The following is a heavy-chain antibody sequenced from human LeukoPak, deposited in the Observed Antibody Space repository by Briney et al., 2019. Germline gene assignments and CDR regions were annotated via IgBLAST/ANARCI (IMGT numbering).Heavy chain of an antibody. Sequence: GGSLRLSCAASGFTFSSYSMNWVRQAPGKGLEWVSSISSSSSYIYYADSVKGRFTISRDNAKNSLYLQMNSLRAEDTALYYCAKDRGRGYYYYGMDVWGQGTTVTVSS. CDR2: ISSSSSYI. CDR3: AKDRGRGYYYYGMDV. D-gene: IGHD3-16*01. V-gene: IGHV3-21*04. J-gene: IGHJ6*02. CDR1: GFTFSSYS.